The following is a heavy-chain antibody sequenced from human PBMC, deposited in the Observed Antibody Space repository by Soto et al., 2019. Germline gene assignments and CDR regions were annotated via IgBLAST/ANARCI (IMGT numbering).Heavy chain of an antibody. CDR3: ARQSGNDLFDS. CDR2: ISGYTGNT. J-gene: IGHJ4*02. Sequence: ASVKVSCKTSGYTFSTYGLSWVRQAPGQGLQWVGWISGYTGNTNYAQKFQDRVIMTTDTSTSTAYLELRSLRSDDTALYYCARQSGNDLFDSWGQGTLVTDSS. CDR1: GYTFSTYG. V-gene: IGHV1-18*01.